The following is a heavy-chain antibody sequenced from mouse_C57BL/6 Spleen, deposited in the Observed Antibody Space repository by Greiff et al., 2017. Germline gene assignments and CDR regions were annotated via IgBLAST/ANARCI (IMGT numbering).Heavy chain of an antibody. CDR1: GYTFTDYN. CDR2: INPNNGGT. CDR3: ARGATAPYYYAMDY. D-gene: IGHD1-2*01. J-gene: IGHJ4*01. Sequence: EVQRVESGPELVKPGASVKIPCKASGYTFTDYNMDWVKQSHGKSLEWIGDINPNNGGTIYNQKFKGKATLTVDKSSSTAYMELRSLTSEDTAVYYCARGATAPYYYAMDYWGQGTSVTVSS. V-gene: IGHV1-18*01.